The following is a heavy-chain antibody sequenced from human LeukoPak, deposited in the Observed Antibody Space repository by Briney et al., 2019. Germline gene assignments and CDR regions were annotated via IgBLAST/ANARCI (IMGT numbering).Heavy chain of an antibody. V-gene: IGHV3-21*01. CDR1: GFTFSSYS. CDR3: ARADYDFWGGQMLGV. Sequence: PGGSLRLSCAASGFTFSSYSMNWVRQAPGKGLEWVSSISSSSSYIYYADSVKGRFTISRDNAKNSLYLQMNSLRAEDTAVYYCARADYDFWGGQMLGVWGKGTTVTVSS. CDR2: ISSSSSYI. J-gene: IGHJ6*04. D-gene: IGHD3-3*01.